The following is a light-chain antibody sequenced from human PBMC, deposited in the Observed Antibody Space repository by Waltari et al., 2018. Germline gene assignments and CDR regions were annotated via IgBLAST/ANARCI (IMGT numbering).Light chain of an antibody. V-gene: IGLV2-14*03. Sequence: QSALTQPASVSGSPGPSITISCSGVGSAVGASDSVSWHQHHPGKAPQVIIYDVTNRPSGVSDRFSASKSANTASLTISRLQPEDEADYYCSSQTLDGLVLFGGGTRLTVL. J-gene: IGLJ2*01. CDR2: DVT. CDR1: GSAVGASDS. CDR3: SSQTLDGLVL.